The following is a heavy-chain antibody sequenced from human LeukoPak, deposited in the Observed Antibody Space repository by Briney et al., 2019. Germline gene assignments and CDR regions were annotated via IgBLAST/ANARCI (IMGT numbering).Heavy chain of an antibody. CDR3: PRFRVVVAAILSYYGLDV. Sequence: GGSLILSCSSSGFTVSSNYISWVRQAPGKGLEWVSVIYSGGSTYYADSVKGRFTISRHNSKNTLYLQMNSLRAEDTAVYYCPRFRVVVAAILSYYGLDVWGQGTTVTVSS. V-gene: IGHV3-53*04. D-gene: IGHD2-15*01. CDR2: IYSGGST. J-gene: IGHJ6*02. CDR1: GFTVSSNY.